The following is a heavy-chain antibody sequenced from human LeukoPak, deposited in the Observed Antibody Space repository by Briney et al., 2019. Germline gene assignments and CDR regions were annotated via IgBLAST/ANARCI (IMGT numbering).Heavy chain of an antibody. Sequence: TGGSLRLSCAASGFTFSTYGMHWVRQAPGKGLEWVAFIRFGGSDKYYADSVKGRLTISRDNSNKTVYLQMNSLRAEDTAVYYCAKDGALSTSWYFYCDYWGQGTLVTVSS. J-gene: IGHJ4*02. V-gene: IGHV3-30*02. CDR2: IRFGGSDK. D-gene: IGHD2-2*01. CDR1: GFTFSTYG. CDR3: AKDGALSTSWYFYCDY.